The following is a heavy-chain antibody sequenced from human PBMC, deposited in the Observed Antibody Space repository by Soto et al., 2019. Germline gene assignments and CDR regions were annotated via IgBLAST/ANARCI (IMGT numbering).Heavy chain of an antibody. Sequence: ASVKVSCKASGGTFSSYAISWVRQAPGQGLEWMGIINPSGGSTSYAQKFQGRVTMTRDTSTSTVYMELSSLRSEDTAVYYCERVAVSIAARYYFDYWGQGTLVTVSS. J-gene: IGHJ4*02. CDR3: ERVAVSIAARYYFDY. D-gene: IGHD6-6*01. CDR1: GGTFSSYA. V-gene: IGHV1-46*01. CDR2: INPSGGST.